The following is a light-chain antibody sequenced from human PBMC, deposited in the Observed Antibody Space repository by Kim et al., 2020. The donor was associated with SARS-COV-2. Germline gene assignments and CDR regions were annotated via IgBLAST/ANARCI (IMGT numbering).Light chain of an antibody. CDR3: LSRDSSGHHLQV. CDR1: SLRRYS. CDR2: GKK. Sequence: GQTVRNTCQGYSLRRYSASWYQQKPGQAPVFVIHGKKNRPSGIPARFSGSSSGDTASLTITGAQAEDEATYSCLSRDSSGHHLQVFGGGTQLTVL. V-gene: IGLV3-19*01. J-gene: IGLJ2*01.